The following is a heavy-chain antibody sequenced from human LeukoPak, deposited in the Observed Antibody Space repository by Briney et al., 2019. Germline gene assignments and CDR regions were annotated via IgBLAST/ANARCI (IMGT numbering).Heavy chain of an antibody. CDR1: GYTFTSYY. D-gene: IGHD2-2*02. CDR3: AAEGCSSTSCYTEGYYYYYMDV. CDR2: INPSGGST. V-gene: IGHV1-46*01. Sequence: GASVEVSCKASGYTFTSYYMHWVRQAPGQGLEWMGIINPSGGSTSYAQKFQERVTITRDMSTSTAYMELSSLRSEDTAVYYCAAEGCSSTSCYTEGYYYYYMDVWGKGTTVTVSS. J-gene: IGHJ6*03.